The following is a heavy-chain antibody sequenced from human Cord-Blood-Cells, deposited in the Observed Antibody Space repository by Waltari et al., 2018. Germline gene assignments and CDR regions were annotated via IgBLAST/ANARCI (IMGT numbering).Heavy chain of an antibody. CDR1: GGSISSSSYY. D-gene: IGHD6-19*01. CDR2: IDYSGST. CDR3: ARHVRGIAVAGKKTFDY. Sequence: QLQLQESGPGLVKPSETLSLTCTVSGGSISSSSYYWGWIRQPPGEGLEWIGSIDYSGSTYYTPSLKTRVTISVDTSKNQFSLKLGSVTAADTAVYYCARHVRGIAVAGKKTFDYWGQGTLVTVSS. J-gene: IGHJ4*02. V-gene: IGHV4-39*01.